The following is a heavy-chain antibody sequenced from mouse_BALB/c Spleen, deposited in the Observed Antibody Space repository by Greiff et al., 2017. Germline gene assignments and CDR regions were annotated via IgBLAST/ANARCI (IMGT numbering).Heavy chain of an antibody. D-gene: IGHD1-2*01. CDR2: ISYDGSN. J-gene: IGHJ3*01. Sequence: VQLKESGPGLVKPSQSLSLTFSVTGYSITSGYYWNWILQFPGNKLEWMGYISYDGSNNYNPSLKNRISITRDTSKNQFFLKLNSVTTEDTATYYCAREATANPFAYWGQGTLVTVSA. V-gene: IGHV3-6*02. CDR1: GYSITSGYY. CDR3: AREATANPFAY.